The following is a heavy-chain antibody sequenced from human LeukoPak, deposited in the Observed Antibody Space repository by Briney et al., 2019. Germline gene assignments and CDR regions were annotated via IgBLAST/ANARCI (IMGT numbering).Heavy chain of an antibody. CDR3: VKDWGVLPDYTADGFDI. CDR1: RFIFSTYG. J-gene: IGHJ3*02. V-gene: IGHV3-30*02. Sequence: GGSLRLSCAASRFIFSTYGMHWVRQAPGKGLEWVAFIRPDGSNEYYAASVRGRFAISRDDSQNTLHLQMNSLRLEDTAVYYCVKDWGVLPDYTADGFDIWGPGTMVTVSS. CDR2: IRPDGSNE. D-gene: IGHD3-10*01.